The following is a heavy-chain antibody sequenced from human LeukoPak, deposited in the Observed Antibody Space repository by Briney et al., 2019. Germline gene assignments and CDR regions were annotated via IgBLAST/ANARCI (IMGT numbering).Heavy chain of an antibody. CDR1: GGSFSGYY. D-gene: IGHD2-2*01. J-gene: IGHJ5*02. CDR3: ARGGDIVVVPAAPRGYNWFDP. CDR2: IIHSGST. Sequence: SETLSLTCAVYGGSFSGYYWSWIRQPPGKGLEWIGEIIHSGSTNYNPSLKSRVTISVDTSKNQFSLKLSSVTAADTAVYYCARGGDIVVVPAAPRGYNWFDPWGQGTLVTVSS. V-gene: IGHV4-34*01.